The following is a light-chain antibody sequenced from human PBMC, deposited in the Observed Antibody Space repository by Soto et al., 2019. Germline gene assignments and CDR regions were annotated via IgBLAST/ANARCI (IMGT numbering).Light chain of an antibody. CDR2: DAS. Sequence: DIQMTQSPATLSASLGDRVTITWRVSQSISSWLAWYQQKPGKAPKLLIYDASSLESGVPSRFSGSGSATEFTPTISSLQPHDFATYYCQQYNSYSPGTFGQGTKVDIK. J-gene: IGKJ1*01. CDR3: QQYNSYSPGT. V-gene: IGKV1-5*01. CDR1: QSISSW.